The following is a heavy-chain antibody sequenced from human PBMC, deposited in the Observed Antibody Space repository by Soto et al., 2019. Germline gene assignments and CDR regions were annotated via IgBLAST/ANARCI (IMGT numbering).Heavy chain of an antibody. CDR3: ARGVYGAYIRG. D-gene: IGHD4-17*01. CDR1: GGTFSSYT. Sequence: VQLVQSGAEVKKPGSSVKVSCKASGGTFSSYTISWVRQAPGQGLEWMGRIIPILGIANYAQKFQGRVTITADKSTSTAYMEMSSLRSEDTAVYYCARGVYGAYIRGWGQGTLVTVSS. V-gene: IGHV1-69*02. J-gene: IGHJ4*02. CDR2: IIPILGIA.